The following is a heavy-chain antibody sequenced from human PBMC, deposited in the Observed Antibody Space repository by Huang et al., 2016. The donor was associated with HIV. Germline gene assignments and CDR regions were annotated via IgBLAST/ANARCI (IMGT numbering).Heavy chain of an antibody. CDR1: GYTFSNYD. V-gene: IGHV1-8*01. J-gene: IGHJ4*02. Sequence: QVQLVQSGAEVKKPGASVKVSCKASGYTFSNYDINGVRQAPGQGLEWMGGMNPNSGNTGYARKFQGRVTMTRSTSISTAYMELSRLRFEDTAVYYCATLPPVNYGRSGGRVRDYWGQGSLVTVSS. CDR2: MNPNSGNT. D-gene: IGHD2-15*01. CDR3: ATLPPVNYGRSGGRVRDY.